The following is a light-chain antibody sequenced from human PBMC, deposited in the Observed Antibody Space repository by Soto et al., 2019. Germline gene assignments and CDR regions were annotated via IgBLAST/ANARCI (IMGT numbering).Light chain of an antibody. Sequence: QSALTQPASVSGSPGQSITISCIGTRSDIGRYDYVSWYQQHPGKAPKLMIYDVSHRPSGVSTRFSGSQSGNTASLTISGLQAEEEADYHCSSYTSSSTWVFGGGTKVTVL. V-gene: IGLV2-14*03. CDR2: DVS. J-gene: IGLJ3*02. CDR3: SSYTSSSTWV. CDR1: RSDIGRYDY.